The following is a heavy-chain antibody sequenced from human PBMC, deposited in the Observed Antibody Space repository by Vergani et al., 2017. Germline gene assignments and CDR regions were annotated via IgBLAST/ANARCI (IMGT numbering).Heavy chain of an antibody. V-gene: IGHV1-18*01. CDR2: ISAYNGNT. CDR3: ARDXPVMVRGVIIALDY. J-gene: IGHJ4*02. D-gene: IGHD3-10*01. Sequence: QVQLVQSGAEVKKPGASVKVSCKASGYTFTSYGISWVRQAPGQGLEWMGWISAYNGNTHYAQKLQGRVTRTTDTSTSTAYMELRRLRSDDTAVYYCARDXPVMVRGVIIALDYWGQGTLVTVSS. CDR1: GYTFTSYG.